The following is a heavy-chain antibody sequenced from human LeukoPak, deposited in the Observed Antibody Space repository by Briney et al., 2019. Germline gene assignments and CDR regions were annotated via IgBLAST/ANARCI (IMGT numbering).Heavy chain of an antibody. CDR2: IMPLFGTA. J-gene: IGHJ4*02. CDR1: GGTFNNSA. D-gene: IGHD1-26*01. CDR3: ARVPIGSYSQFDY. V-gene: IGHV1-69*05. Sequence: SVKVSCKTSGGTFNNSAISWVRQAPGQGLEWLGGIMPLFGTAGYAQKFQGRVTITKDESTRTVYLELTSLTSDDTAVYYCARVPIGSYSQFDYWGQGTLVTVSS.